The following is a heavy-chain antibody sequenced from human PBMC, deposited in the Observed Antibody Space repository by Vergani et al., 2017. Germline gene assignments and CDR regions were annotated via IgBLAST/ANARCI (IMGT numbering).Heavy chain of an antibody. D-gene: IGHD3-10*01. Sequence: QVQLVQSGAEVKKPGASVKVSCKASGYTFTSYDINWVRQATGQGLEWMGWMNPNSGNKGYAQKFQGRVTMTRNTSISTAYMELRSLRSDDTAVYYCAGSAGNYYGYLTEYGMDVWGKGTTVTVSS. CDR1: GYTFTSYD. CDR2: MNPNSGNK. V-gene: IGHV1-8*01. CDR3: AGSAGNYYGYLTEYGMDV. J-gene: IGHJ6*04.